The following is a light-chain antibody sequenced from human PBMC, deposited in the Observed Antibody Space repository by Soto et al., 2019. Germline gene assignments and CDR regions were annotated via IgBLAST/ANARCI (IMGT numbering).Light chain of an antibody. J-gene: IGKJ3*01. V-gene: IGKV3D-15*01. CDR1: QFVSSN. CDR3: QQRSNWPPIT. CDR2: GAS. Sequence: EIVMTQSPVTLSVSPGERATLSCRASQFVSSNLAWYQQKPGQAPRLLIYGASTRATGIPARFSGSGSGTEFTLTISNLQSEDFAVYFCQQRSNWPPITFGPGTKVDIK.